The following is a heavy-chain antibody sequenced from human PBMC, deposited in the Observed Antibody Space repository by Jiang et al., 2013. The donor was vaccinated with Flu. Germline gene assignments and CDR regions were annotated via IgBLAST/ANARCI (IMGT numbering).Heavy chain of an antibody. CDR1: GGSFSGYN. J-gene: IGHJ4*02. CDR3: ARMTVVITTSEYFDY. V-gene: IGHV4-34*01. CDR2: INHSGST. D-gene: IGHD3-22*01. Sequence: LLKPSETLSLTCAVYGGSFSGYNWSWIRQPPGKGLEWIGEINHSGSTNYNPSLKSRVTISVDTSKKQLSLKLSSVTAADTAVYYCARMTVVITTSEYFDYWGQGILVTVSS.